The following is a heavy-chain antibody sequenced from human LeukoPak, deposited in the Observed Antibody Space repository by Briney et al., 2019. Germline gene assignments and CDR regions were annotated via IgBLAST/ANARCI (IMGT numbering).Heavy chain of an antibody. D-gene: IGHD2-2*01. CDR1: GFTFTDEY. V-gene: IGHV1-2*02. Sequence: ASVKVSCKSSGFTFTDEYIHWVRQAPGQGLDWMGWINPYSGAINYAQKFQGRVTLTGDTSISTAYMELSRLTSGDTAVYYCARDPKSQLLLDYWGQGTLVTVSS. CDR2: INPYSGAI. CDR3: ARDPKSQLLLDY. J-gene: IGHJ4*02.